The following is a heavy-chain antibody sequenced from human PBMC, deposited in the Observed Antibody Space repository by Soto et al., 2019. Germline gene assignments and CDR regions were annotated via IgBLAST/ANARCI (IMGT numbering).Heavy chain of an antibody. CDR2: INHSGST. D-gene: IGHD3-3*01. J-gene: IGHJ5*02. V-gene: IGHV4-34*01. CDR1: GGSFRGYD. Sequence: PSETLSLTCAVYGGSFRGYDWSWIRQPPGKGLEWIGEINHSGSTNYNPSLKSRVTISVDTSKNQFSLKLSSVTAADTAVYYCARGHTIFGVVTNAHCFDPWGKGTPVTVSS. CDR3: ARGHTIFGVVTNAHCFDP.